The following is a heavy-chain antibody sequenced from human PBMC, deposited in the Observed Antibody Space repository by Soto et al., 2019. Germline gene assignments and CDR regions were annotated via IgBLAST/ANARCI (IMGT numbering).Heavy chain of an antibody. Sequence: PGGSLRLSCAASGFTFSSYAMHWVRQAPGKGLEWVALISYDGSDKDYADSVKGRFTISRDNSRNTLFLQMNSLRAEDTAVYYCARRPERIAEIGWFDPWGQGTLVIVSS. CDR2: ISYDGSDK. CDR1: GFTFSSYA. J-gene: IGHJ5*02. CDR3: ARRPERIAEIGWFDP. D-gene: IGHD6-13*01. V-gene: IGHV3-30-3*01.